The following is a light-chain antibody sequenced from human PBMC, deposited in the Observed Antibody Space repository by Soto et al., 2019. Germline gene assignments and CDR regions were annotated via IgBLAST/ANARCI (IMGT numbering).Light chain of an antibody. CDR1: QTVSSY. J-gene: IGKJ5*01. CDR3: QQYGTSPIT. Sequence: ENVLTQSPGTLSLSPGERATLSCRASQTVSSYLTWYQQRPGQAPRLLISGASRRATGIPDRFSGSGSGTHFTLTISRLEPEDFALYYCQQYGTSPITFGQGTRLEIK. V-gene: IGKV3-20*01. CDR2: GAS.